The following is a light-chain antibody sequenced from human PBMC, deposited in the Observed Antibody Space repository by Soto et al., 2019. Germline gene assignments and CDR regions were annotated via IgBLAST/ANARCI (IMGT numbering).Light chain of an antibody. CDR1: QSISNW. CDR3: QQYNSYS. J-gene: IGKJ1*01. CDR2: HAS. Sequence: DLPITHSPSTLPASVGYRVTSTCRASQSISNWLAWYQQKPGTAPKVLIYHASNLQSGVPSRFSGSGSGTEFTLTISSLQPDDFATYYCQQYNSYSFGQGTKVDIK. V-gene: IGKV1-5*01.